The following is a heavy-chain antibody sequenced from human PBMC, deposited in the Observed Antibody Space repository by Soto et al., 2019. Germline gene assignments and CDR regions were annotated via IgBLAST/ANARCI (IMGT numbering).Heavy chain of an antibody. CDR2: INPNSGGT. J-gene: IGHJ6*02. D-gene: IGHD2-15*01. CDR3: ARDHCSGGSCYYYYGMDV. CDR1: GYTFTGYY. V-gene: IGHV1-2*04. Sequence: ASVKVSCKASGYTFTGYYMHWVRQAPGQGLEWMGWINPNSGGTNYAQKFQGWVTMTRDTSISTAYMELSRLRSDDTAVYYCARDHCSGGSCYYYYGMDVWGQGTTVTVSS.